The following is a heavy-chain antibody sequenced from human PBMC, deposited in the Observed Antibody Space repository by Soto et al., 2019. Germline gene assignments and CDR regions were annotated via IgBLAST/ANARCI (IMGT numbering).Heavy chain of an antibody. D-gene: IGHD2-2*01. Sequence: SETLSLTCSFSGDSVTSHYLTWIRQSPEKGLEWIGYMHYTGFSHYNPSLKSRLTISVDRSKNQFTLQLTSVTVEDTAVYYCARHYAPQDIVVVPAAIGADFGYYYYMDVWGKGTTVTVSS. CDR3: ARHYAPQDIVVVPAAIGADFGYYYYMDV. CDR1: GDSVTSHY. V-gene: IGHV4-59*02. CDR2: MHYTGFS. J-gene: IGHJ6*03.